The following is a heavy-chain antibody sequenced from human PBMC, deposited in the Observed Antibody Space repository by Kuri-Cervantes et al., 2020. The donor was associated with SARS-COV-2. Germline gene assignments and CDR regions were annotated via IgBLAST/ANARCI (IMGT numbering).Heavy chain of an antibody. V-gene: IGHV4-59*12. J-gene: IGHJ4*02. CDR3: ARDVVHTYGWRAFDY. CDR2: IYYSGSI. D-gene: IGHD5-18*01. Sequence: GSLRLSCTVSGGSISSYYWSWIRQPPGKGLEWIGHIYYSGSINYNPSLKSRVTISVDTSKNQFSLRLTSVTAADTAVYYCARDVVHTYGWRAFDYWGQGSLVTVSS. CDR1: GGSISSYY.